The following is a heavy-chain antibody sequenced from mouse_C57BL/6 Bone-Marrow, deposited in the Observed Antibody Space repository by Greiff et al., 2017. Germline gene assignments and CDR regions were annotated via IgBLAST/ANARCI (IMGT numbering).Heavy chain of an antibody. CDR3: ARFMDYYGSSLAY. D-gene: IGHD1-1*01. V-gene: IGHV1-26*01. Sequence: VQLQQSGPELVKPGASVKISCKASGYTFTDYYMNWVKQSHGKSLEWIGDINPNNGGTSYNQKFKGKATLTVDKSSSTAYMELRSLTSEDSAVYYCARFMDYYGSSLAYWGQGTLVTVSA. CDR2: INPNNGGT. CDR1: GYTFTDYY. J-gene: IGHJ3*01.